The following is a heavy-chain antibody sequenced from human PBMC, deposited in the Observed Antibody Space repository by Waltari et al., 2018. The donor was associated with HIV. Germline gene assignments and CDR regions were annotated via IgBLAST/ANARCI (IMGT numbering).Heavy chain of an antibody. J-gene: IGHJ4*01. Sequence: VRPVESGGGSVKTGGSLRTSWAASGFSVSNHRMERVRQGPGKGLVWVARINSGGTTREYADAVKGRFVISRDNARNTVYLQLNSLRAEDTAVYFCARASHYFEFSTFDGDYYFDVWGRGTRVAVSS. CDR1: GFSVSNHR. D-gene: IGHD3-9*01. V-gene: IGHV3-74*03. CDR3: ARASHYFEFSTFDGDYYFDV. CDR2: INSGGTTR.